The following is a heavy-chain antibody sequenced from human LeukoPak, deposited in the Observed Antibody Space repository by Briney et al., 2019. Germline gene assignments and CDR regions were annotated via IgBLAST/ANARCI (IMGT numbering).Heavy chain of an antibody. CDR1: GFTFSNYW. CDR2: INADGTTI. J-gene: IGHJ4*02. V-gene: IGHV3-74*03. Sequence: GGSLRLSCEASGFTFSNYWMHWVRQVPGQGLVWVSHINADGTTITYADSVKGRFTISRDNSKNTLYLQMNSLRAEDTAVYYCAKRTGDYVDYWGQGTLVTVSS. CDR3: AKRTGDYVDY.